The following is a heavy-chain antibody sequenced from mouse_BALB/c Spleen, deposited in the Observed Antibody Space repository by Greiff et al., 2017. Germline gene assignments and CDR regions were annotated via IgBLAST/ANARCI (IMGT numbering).Heavy chain of an antibody. D-gene: IGHD2-14*01. V-gene: IGHV5-6-5*01. CDR1: GFTFSSYA. J-gene: IGHJ4*01. CDR2: ISSGGST. CDR3: ARGQYRYGECYAMDY. Sequence: EVQRVESGGGLVKPGGSLKLSCAASGFTFSSYAMSWVRQTPEKRLEWVASISSGGSTSYPDSVKGRFTISRENARNIQYLQMSSLRSEDTAMYYYARGQYRYGECYAMDYWGQGTSVTVSS.